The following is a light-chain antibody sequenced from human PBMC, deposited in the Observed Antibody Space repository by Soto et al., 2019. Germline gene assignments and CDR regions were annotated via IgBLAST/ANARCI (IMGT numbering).Light chain of an antibody. CDR3: ETWDSDVWV. Sequence: QLVLTQPSSASASLGSSVKLTCTLSSGHRSHTIAWHQQQPGKAPRYLMKLEGSGNYNKGSGVPDRFSGSSSAADRYLTISKFQLEDEADYYCETWDSDVWVFGGGTKLTVL. CDR2: LEGSGNY. J-gene: IGLJ3*02. V-gene: IGLV4-60*02. CDR1: SGHRSHT.